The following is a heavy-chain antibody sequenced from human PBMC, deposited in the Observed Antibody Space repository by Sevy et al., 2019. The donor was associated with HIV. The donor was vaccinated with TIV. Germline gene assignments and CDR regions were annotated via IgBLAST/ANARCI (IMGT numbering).Heavy chain of an antibody. Sequence: GGSLRLSCAASGFTFSTYNMNWVRLAPGKGLEWVSYISSSGSTKYYADSVKGRFTISRDNAKNSMYLQMNSLRDEDTAVYYCARSFDFWGQGTLVTVSS. V-gene: IGHV3-48*02. J-gene: IGHJ4*02. CDR3: ARSFDF. CDR1: GFTFSTYN. CDR2: ISSSGSTK.